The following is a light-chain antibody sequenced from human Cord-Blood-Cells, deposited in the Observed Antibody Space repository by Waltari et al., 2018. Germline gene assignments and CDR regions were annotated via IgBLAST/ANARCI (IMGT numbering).Light chain of an antibody. J-gene: IGLJ2*01. CDR1: SSDVGGYNY. Sequence: QSALTQPDSVSGSPGQSITISCTGTSSDVGGYNYVSWYQQHPGKAPKLMIYDVSNRPSGVSNRFSGSKSGNTASLTSSGLQAEDGADYYCSSYTSSSTVFCELTNLTVL. V-gene: IGLV2-14*01. CDR2: DVS. CDR3: SSYTSSSTV.